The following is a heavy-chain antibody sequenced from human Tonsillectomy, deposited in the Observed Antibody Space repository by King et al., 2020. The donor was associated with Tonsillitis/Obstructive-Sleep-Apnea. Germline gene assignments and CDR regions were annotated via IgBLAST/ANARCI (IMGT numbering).Heavy chain of an antibody. CDR3: ARGLKVEIDY. Sequence: VQLQQWGAGLLKPSETLSLTCAVYGGSFSGYYWSWIRQPPGKGLEWIGEINHSGSTNYNPSLKSRVTISVDTSKNQFSLKLSSVTAADTAVYYCARGLKVEIDYWGQGTLVTVSS. V-gene: IGHV4-34*01. CDR2: INHSGST. J-gene: IGHJ4*02. CDR1: GGSFSGYY.